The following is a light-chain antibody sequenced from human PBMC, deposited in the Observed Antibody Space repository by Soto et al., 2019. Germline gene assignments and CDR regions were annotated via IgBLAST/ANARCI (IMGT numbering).Light chain of an antibody. CDR1: STDVGGSNF. Sequence: QSVLTQPASVSGSPGQSVTVSCTGTSTDVGGSNFVSWFQQHPGKAPKLMIYEVSNRPSGVSDRFSGSKSGKTASLTISGLQAEDEADYYCSSYTTSSTPYVFGTGTKVTVL. CDR3: SSYTTSSTPYV. J-gene: IGLJ1*01. V-gene: IGLV2-14*01. CDR2: EVS.